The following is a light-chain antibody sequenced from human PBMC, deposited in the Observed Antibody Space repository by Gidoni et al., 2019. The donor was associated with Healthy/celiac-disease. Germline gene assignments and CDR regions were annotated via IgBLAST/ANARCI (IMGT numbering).Light chain of an antibody. CDR3: QQRSNWPLT. CDR2: DAS. V-gene: IGKV3-11*01. CDR1: QSVSSY. Sequence: IVFTQSPPTLSLSPGERATLSCRASQSVSSYLAWYQQKPGQAPRLLIYDASNRATGIPARFSGSGSGTDFTLTISSLEPEDFAVYYCQQRSNWPLTFGGGTKVEIK. J-gene: IGKJ4*01.